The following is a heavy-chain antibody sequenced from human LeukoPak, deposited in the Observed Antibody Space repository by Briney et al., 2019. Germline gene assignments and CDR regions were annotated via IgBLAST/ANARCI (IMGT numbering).Heavy chain of an antibody. CDR1: GDSVSSNSAA. CDR3: ARGRSIAARYYYYYYMDV. V-gene: IGHV6-1*01. D-gene: IGHD6-6*01. J-gene: IGHJ6*03. CDR2: TYYRSKWYN. Sequence: SQTLSLTCAISGDSVSSNSAAWNWIRQSPSRGLEWLGRTYYRSKWYNDYAVSVKSRITINPDTSKNQFSMQLNSVTPEDTAVYYCARGRSIAARYYYYYYMDVWGKGTTVTVSS.